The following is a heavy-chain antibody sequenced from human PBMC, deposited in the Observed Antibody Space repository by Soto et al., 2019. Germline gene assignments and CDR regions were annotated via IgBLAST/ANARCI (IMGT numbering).Heavy chain of an antibody. J-gene: IGHJ4*02. CDR1: GGSVSDYY. CDR3: ARHPAGESGH. V-gene: IGHV4-59*02. D-gene: IGHD4-17*01. Sequence: SETLSLTCNVSGGSVSDYYWSWIRQAPGKGLEWIGYIHYRGVINYNPSLKSRVTMSVDPSNNQFSLHLRSVTTADPAVYFCARHPAGESGHWGEGSLVTVSS. CDR2: IHYRGVI.